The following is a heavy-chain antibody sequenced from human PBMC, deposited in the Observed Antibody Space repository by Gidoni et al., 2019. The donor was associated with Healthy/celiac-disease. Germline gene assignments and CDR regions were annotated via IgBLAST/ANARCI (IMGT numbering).Heavy chain of an antibody. Sequence: QVQLVQSGAEEKKPGSSVKVSGKAAGGTFSSYAISWVRQAPGQGLEWMGRIIPILGIANYAQKFQGRVTITADKSTSTAYMELSSLSSEDTAVYYCAALVWFGELLAGNWFDPWGQGTLVTVSS. CDR3: AALVWFGELLAGNWFDP. D-gene: IGHD3-10*01. CDR2: IIPILGIA. CDR1: GGTFSSYA. J-gene: IGHJ5*02. V-gene: IGHV1-69*04.